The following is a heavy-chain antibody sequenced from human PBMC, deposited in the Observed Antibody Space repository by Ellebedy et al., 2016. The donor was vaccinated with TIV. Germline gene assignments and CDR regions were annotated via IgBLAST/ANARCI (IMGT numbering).Heavy chain of an antibody. CDR1: GYTFTSYA. V-gene: IGHV1-3*01. D-gene: IGHD2-2*01. CDR2: INAGNGNT. J-gene: IGHJ5*02. Sequence: ASVKVSCXASGYTFTSYAMHWVRQAPGQRLEWMGWINAGNGNTKYSQKFQGRVTITRDTSASTAYMELSSLRSEDTAVYYCAREGCSSTSCYQGWFDPWGQGTLVTVSS. CDR3: AREGCSSTSCYQGWFDP.